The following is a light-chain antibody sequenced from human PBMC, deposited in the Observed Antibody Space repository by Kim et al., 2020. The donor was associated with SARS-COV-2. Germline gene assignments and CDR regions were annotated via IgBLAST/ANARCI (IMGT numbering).Light chain of an antibody. CDR1: QGVGTF. CDR2: GAS. Sequence: GDRATLSCRASQGVGTFLAWYQQRPGQAPKLLIYGASTLASGVPARFAGGGSGTEFTLTIDRLEPDDFATYYCEQRYSCPRTFGHGTKVDIK. CDR3: EQRYSCPRT. V-gene: IGKV3-11*01. J-gene: IGKJ1*01.